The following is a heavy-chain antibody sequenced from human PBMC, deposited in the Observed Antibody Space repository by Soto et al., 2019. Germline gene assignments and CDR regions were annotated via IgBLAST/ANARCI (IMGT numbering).Heavy chain of an antibody. CDR1: GASISGSYYY. CDR2: VFYTGCT. V-gene: IGHV4-39*01. CDR3: ATAQKGYNWNYLDH. D-gene: IGHD1-20*01. Sequence: SETLSLTCAVSGASISGSYYYWAWLRQSPGKGPEWIGSVFYTGCTSYNPSLESRVSVSVDTSKSQFSLKLSAVTAAATAVYYCATAQKGYNWNYLDHWGQGALVAFSS. J-gene: IGHJ4*02.